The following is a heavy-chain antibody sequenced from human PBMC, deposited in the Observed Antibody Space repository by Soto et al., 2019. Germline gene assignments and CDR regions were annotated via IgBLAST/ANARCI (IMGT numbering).Heavy chain of an antibody. D-gene: IGHD6-13*01. CDR3: TLRQDTSRGPIY. CDR1: GGSISSGDYY. J-gene: IGHJ4*02. CDR2: STQ. Sequence: TLSLTCTVSGGSISSGDYYWSWIRQPPGKGLEWIALSTQYSPSLQSRLTFTKDTSKNQVVLTMTNMDPVDTATYYCTLRQDTSRGPIYWGQGIMVTVSS. V-gene: IGHV2-5*08.